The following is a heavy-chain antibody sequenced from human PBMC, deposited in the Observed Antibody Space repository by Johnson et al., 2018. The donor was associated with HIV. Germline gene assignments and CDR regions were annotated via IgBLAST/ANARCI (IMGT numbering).Heavy chain of an antibody. Sequence: QVQLVESGGGVVQPGRSLRLSCAASGFTFSSYGMHWVRQAPGKGLEWVAVIWYDGSNKYYADSVKGRFTISRDNSKNTLYLQMNSPRAEDTAVYYCAKDSATDPFDIWGQGTMVTVSS. CDR1: GFTFSSYG. CDR3: AKDSATDPFDI. D-gene: IGHD6-25*01. CDR2: IWYDGSNK. V-gene: IGHV3-33*06. J-gene: IGHJ3*02.